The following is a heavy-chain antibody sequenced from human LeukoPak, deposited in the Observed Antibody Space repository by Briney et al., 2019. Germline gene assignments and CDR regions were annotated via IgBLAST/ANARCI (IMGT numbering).Heavy chain of an antibody. CDR3: ARDDCSSSSCLTY. V-gene: IGHV3-74*01. D-gene: IGHD2-15*01. Sequence: PGGSLRLSCAASGFIFSSYWIHWVRQAPGKGLVWVSRINPDGSSTTYADSVRGRFTISRDNAKNRLYLQMDSLRAEDTAVYYCARDDCSSSSCLTYWGQGTLVTVSS. CDR1: GFIFSSYW. CDR2: INPDGSST. J-gene: IGHJ4*02.